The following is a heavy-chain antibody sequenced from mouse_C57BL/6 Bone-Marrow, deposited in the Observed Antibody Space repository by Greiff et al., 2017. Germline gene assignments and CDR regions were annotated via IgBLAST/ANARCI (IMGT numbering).Heavy chain of an antibody. CDR1: GYTFTSYW. D-gene: IGHD1-1*01. J-gene: IGHJ2*01. CDR3: ARGFPYYYGSSGGPPVYFDY. Sequence: QVQLQQPGTELVKPGASVKLSCKASGYTFTSYWMHWVKQRPGQGLEWIGNINPSNGGTNYNEKFKSKATLTVDKSSSTAYMQLSSLTSEDSAVYYCARGFPYYYGSSGGPPVYFDYWGQGTTLTVSS. CDR2: INPSNGGT. V-gene: IGHV1-53*01.